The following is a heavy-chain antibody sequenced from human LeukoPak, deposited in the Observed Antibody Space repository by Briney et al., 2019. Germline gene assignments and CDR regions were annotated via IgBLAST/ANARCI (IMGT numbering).Heavy chain of an antibody. J-gene: IGHJ4*02. V-gene: IGHV4-34*01. CDR1: GGSFSGYY. CDR2: INHSGST. CDR3: ARHLRIYYFDY. D-gene: IGHD5-24*01. Sequence: SETLSLTCAVYGGSFSGYYWSWIRQPPGKGLEWIGEINHSGSTNYNPSLKSRVTISVDTSKNQFSLKLSSVTAADTAVYYCARHLRIYYFDYWGQGTLVTVSS.